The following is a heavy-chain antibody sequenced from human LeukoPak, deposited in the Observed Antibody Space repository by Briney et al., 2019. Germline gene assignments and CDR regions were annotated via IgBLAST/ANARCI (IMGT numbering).Heavy chain of an antibody. CDR2: ISAYNGNT. D-gene: IGHD6-13*01. CDR3: ARVGSSWGYYFDY. Sequence: ASVKVSCKASGYTFTSYGISWVRQAPGQGLEWMGWISAYNGNTNYAQKFQGRVTITADKSTSTAYMELSSLRSEDTAVYYCARVGSSWGYYFDYWGQGTLVTVSS. V-gene: IGHV1-18*01. J-gene: IGHJ4*02. CDR1: GYTFTSYG.